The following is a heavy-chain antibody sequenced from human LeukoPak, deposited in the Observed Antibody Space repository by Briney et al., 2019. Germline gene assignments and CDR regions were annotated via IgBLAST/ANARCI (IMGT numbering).Heavy chain of an antibody. Sequence: PGGSLRLSCAASGFTFSGSAMHWVRQASGKGLEWVGRIRSKANSYATAYAASVKGRFTISRDDSKNTAYLQMNSLKTEDTAVYYCTSLPQPGLPRGYYYYYMDVWGKGTTVTVSS. CDR2: IRSKANSYAT. V-gene: IGHV3-73*01. J-gene: IGHJ6*03. CDR1: GFTFSGSA. D-gene: IGHD4-11*01. CDR3: TSLPQPGLPRGYYYYYMDV.